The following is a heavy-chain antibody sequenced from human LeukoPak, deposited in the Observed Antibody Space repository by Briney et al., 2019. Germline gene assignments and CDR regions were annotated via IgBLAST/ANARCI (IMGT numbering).Heavy chain of an antibody. D-gene: IGHD4-17*01. J-gene: IGHJ4*02. CDR1: GGSISSYY. V-gene: IGHV4-59*08. CDR2: IYYSGST. CDR3: ARQGTYGDLDY. Sequence: PSETLSLTFTVSGGSISSYYWCWIRQPPGKGLEWIGYIYYSGSTNYNPSLKSRVTISVDTSKNQFSLKLSSVTAADTAVYYCARQGTYGDLDYWGQGTLDSVSS.